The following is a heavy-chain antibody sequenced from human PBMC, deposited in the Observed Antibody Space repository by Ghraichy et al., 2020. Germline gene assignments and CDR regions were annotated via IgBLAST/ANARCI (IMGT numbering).Heavy chain of an antibody. Sequence: GGSLRLSCTASGFTFSNYWMSWVRQAPGKGLEWVANIKQEGHEKYYVDSVKGRFTISRDNTKNSLFLQLNSLRAEDTAIYYCARFAFNWDLDYWGQGTLVTVSS. CDR1: GFTFSNYW. CDR3: ARFAFNWDLDY. CDR2: IKQEGHEK. V-gene: IGHV3-7*01. D-gene: IGHD1-26*01. J-gene: IGHJ4*02.